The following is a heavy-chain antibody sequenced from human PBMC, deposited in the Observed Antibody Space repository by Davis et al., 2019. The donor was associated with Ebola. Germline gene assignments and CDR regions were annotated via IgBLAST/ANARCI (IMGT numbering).Heavy chain of an antibody. Sequence: AASVTVSCKASGYTFTSYYMHWLRQAPGQGLDWMGIINPSGGSTSYAQKFQGRVTMTRDTSTSTVYMELSSLRSADTAVYYCASPGYSYGSALDYWSQGTLVTVSS. CDR3: ASPGYSYGSALDY. V-gene: IGHV1-46*03. J-gene: IGHJ4*02. CDR1: GYTFTSYY. D-gene: IGHD5-18*01. CDR2: INPSGGST.